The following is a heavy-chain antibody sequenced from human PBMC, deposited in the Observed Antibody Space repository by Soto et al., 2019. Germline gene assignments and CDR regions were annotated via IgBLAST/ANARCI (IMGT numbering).Heavy chain of an antibody. V-gene: IGHV1-18*04. CDR3: ARADIVVVPAAITFGWVRGMKV. Sequence: AASVKVSCKASGYTFTSYGISWVRQAPGQGLEWMGWISAYNGNTNYAQKLQGRVTMTTDTSTSTAYVELRSLRSDDTAVYYCARADIVVVPAAITFGWVRGMKVWRKGYTVTV. CDR1: GYTFTSYG. J-gene: IGHJ6*04. CDR2: ISAYNGNT. D-gene: IGHD2-2*01.